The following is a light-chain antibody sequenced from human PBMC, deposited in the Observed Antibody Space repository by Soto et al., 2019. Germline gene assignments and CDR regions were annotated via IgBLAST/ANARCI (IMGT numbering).Light chain of an antibody. CDR1: QSVSSSY. Sequence: EIVLTQSPGTLSLSPGERATPSCRASQSVSSSYLAWYQQKPGQAPRLLIYGASTRATGIPDRFSGRGSGTDFTLAISRLEPEDFAVYYCHQYGSSPPWTFGQGTKVDIK. CDR2: GAS. V-gene: IGKV3-20*01. CDR3: HQYGSSPPWT. J-gene: IGKJ1*01.